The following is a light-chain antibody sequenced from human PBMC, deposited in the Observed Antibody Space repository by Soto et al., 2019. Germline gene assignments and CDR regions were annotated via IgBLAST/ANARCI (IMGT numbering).Light chain of an antibody. CDR3: QQYGSSFAT. CDR1: QSVGSN. Sequence: EIVLTQSPGTLSLSPGERATLSCRASQSVGSNLAWYRQTPGQAPRLRIYGASTRATDTPARFSGSGAETDFTLTLSRVEPADFAVYYCQQYGSSFATFGQGTPVE. V-gene: IGKV3-20*01. CDR2: GAS. J-gene: IGKJ1*01.